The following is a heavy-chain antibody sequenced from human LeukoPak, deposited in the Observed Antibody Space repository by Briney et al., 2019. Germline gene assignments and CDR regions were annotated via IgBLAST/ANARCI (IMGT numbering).Heavy chain of an antibody. CDR2: ISGSGGST. J-gene: IGHJ4*02. Sequence: GGSLRLSCAASGFTFSSYATSWVRQAPGKGLEWVSAISGSGGSTYYADSVKGRFTISRDNSKNTLYLQMNSLRAEDTAVYYCAKDTSMIVVVLNYFDYWGQGTLVTVSS. V-gene: IGHV3-23*01. D-gene: IGHD3-22*01. CDR3: AKDTSMIVVVLNYFDY. CDR1: GFTFSSYA.